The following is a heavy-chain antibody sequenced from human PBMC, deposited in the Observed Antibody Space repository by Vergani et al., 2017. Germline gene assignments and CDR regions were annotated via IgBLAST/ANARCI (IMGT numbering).Heavy chain of an antibody. D-gene: IGHD5-12*01. V-gene: IGHV4-59*04. CDR3: TKGSRGYTGYFFDY. CDR2: IYYSGST. Sequence: VQMVESGGGLVKPGGSLRLSCVASGFTFSHYSMNWVRQAPGKGLEWIGSIYYSGSTYYNPSLESRVTMSVDTSKSQFSLKLSSVTAADTAVYYCTKGSRGYTGYFFDYWGQGTLATVSS. J-gene: IGHJ4*02. CDR1: GFTFSHYS.